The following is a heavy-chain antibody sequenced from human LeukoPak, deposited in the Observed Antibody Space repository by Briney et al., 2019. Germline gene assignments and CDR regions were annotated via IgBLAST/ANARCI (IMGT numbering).Heavy chain of an antibody. CDR2: ISGSGGST. Sequence: GGSLRLSCAASGFTFSSYAMSWVRQAPGKGLEWVSAISGSGGSTYYADSVKGRFTISRDNSKNTLYLQMNSLRAEDTAVYYCARPYYYDSSGLYYYYGMDVWGQGTTVTVSS. V-gene: IGHV3-23*01. D-gene: IGHD3-22*01. J-gene: IGHJ6*02. CDR1: GFTFSSYA. CDR3: ARPYYYDSSGLYYYYGMDV.